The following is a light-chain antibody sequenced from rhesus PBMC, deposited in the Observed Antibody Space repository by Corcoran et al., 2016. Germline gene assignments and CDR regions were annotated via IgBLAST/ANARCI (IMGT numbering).Light chain of an antibody. J-gene: IGKJ4*01. CDR3: LEGYRTPLT. Sequence: DIQMTQSPSSLSASVGDRVTITCRASQGISDYLSWYQQKPGEAPKRLIYAASSLESGVPSRFSGSGSGTAFTLTISSRQPKDFAAYYCLEGYRTPLTFGGGTKVEL. V-gene: IGKV1-36*02. CDR1: QGISDY. CDR2: AAS.